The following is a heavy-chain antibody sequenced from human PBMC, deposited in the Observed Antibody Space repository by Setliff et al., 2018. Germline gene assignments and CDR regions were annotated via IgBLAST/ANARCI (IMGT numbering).Heavy chain of an antibody. CDR1: GYTFTGYY. V-gene: IGHV1-2*02. CDR3: ARTIVGGATRLDY. CDR2: INPNSGGT. J-gene: IGHJ4*02. D-gene: IGHD1-26*01. Sequence: ASVKVSCKASGYTFTGYYMHWVRQAPGQGLEWMGWINPNSGGTNYAQKFQGRVTMTRDTSISTAHMELNRLRSDDTAVYYCARTIVGGATRLDYWGLGTLVTVSS.